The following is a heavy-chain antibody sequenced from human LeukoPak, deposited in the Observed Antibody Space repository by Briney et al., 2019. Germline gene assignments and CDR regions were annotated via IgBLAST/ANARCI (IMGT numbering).Heavy chain of an antibody. V-gene: IGHV1-24*01. CDR3: ATDTFEY. Sequence: GASVKVSCKVSGYTLTEVSMHWVRQAPGKGLEWMGGYNPEDGETTYAQKFQGRLTMTEDTSADTVYMKLSSLRSEDTAVYYCATDTFEYWGQGTQVTVSS. J-gene: IGHJ4*02. CDR1: GYTLTEVS. CDR2: YNPEDGET.